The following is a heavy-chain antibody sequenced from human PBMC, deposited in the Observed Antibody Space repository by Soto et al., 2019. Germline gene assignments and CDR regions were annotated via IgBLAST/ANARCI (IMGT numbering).Heavy chain of an antibody. CDR2: ISGSGGNT. CDR3: AKRRRATVTAFSPTVWYFDL. Sequence: HPRGSPRLSFAAPGFTFSSYSMNWVRQAPGKGLEWVSAISGSGGNTYYADSVKGRFTISRDNSENTLYLQMNSLRAEDTALYHCAKRRRATVTAFSPTVWYFDLWGRGTLVTVSS. J-gene: IGHJ2*01. V-gene: IGHV3-23*01. CDR1: GFTFSSYS. D-gene: IGHD4-4*01.